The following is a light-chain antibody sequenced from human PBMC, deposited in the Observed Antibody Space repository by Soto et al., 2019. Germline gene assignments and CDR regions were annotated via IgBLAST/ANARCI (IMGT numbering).Light chain of an antibody. CDR1: QDISNY. CDR2: DAS. CDR3: QQYDNLRIT. Sequence: DIQMTQSPSSLSASVGDRVTITCQASQDISNYLNWYQQKPGKAPKLLIYDASNLATGVPSRFSGSGSGTDFTVTISSLQPEDIATYYCQQYDNLRITFGQGTRLEIK. V-gene: IGKV1-33*01. J-gene: IGKJ5*01.